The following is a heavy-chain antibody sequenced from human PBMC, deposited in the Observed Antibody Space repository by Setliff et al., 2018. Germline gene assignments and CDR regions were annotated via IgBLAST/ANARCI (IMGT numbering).Heavy chain of an antibody. D-gene: IGHD3-16*01. CDR2: ISGSGGST. CDR1: GFTFSSYC. CDR3: AGDPPGPHLVYTY. J-gene: IGHJ4*02. Sequence: GESLKISCVASGFTFSSYCMDWFRQAPGKGLEWVSAISGSGGSTDYADSVKGRFTISRDNSKNTLYLQMNGLRAEDTAIYYCAGDPPGPHLVYTYWGQGALVTVSS. V-gene: IGHV3-23*01.